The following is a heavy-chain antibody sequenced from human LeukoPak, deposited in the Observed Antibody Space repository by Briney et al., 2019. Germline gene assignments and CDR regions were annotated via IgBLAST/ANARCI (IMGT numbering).Heavy chain of an antibody. J-gene: IGHJ5*02. V-gene: IGHV4-59*01. CDR2: IYYSGTT. Sequence: SETLSLTCTVSGGSISSYYWSWIRQPPGRGLEWIGYIYYSGTTNYNPSLKSRVTMSVDTSKNQFSLKLSSVTAADTAVYYCARDLLRFDPWGQGTLVTVSS. CDR1: GGSISSYY. CDR3: ARDLLRFDP.